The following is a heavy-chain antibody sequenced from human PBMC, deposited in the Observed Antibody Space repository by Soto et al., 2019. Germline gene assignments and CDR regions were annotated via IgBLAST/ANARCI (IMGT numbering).Heavy chain of an antibody. CDR3: AREKRERSSWYPEFDY. V-gene: IGHV6-1*01. CDR1: GDSVSSNSAA. J-gene: IGHJ4*01. Sequence: SQTLSLTCAISGDSVSSNSAAWNWIRQSPSRGLEWLGRTYYRSKWYNDYAVSVKSRITINPDTSKMQFSLQLNSVTPEDTTEYYCAREKRERSSWYPEFDYWGQGTLVTVSS. CDR2: TYYRSKWYN. D-gene: IGHD6-13*01.